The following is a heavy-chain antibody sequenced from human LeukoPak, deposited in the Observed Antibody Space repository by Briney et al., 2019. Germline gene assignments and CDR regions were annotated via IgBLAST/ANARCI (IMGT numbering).Heavy chain of an antibody. CDR3: AKVNSSLTLIGA. V-gene: IGHV3-23*01. CDR1: GFLFSRCA. D-gene: IGHD2-8*01. CDR2: ISGAGDIA. J-gene: IGHJ5*02. Sequence: LTGGSLRLSCAASGFLFSRCAMSWVRQAPGKGLEWVSSISGAGDIAHYAESVKGRFTISRDNSGNTLYVQMDSLRAEDTAVYYCAKVNSSLTLIGAWGQGTLVTVSS.